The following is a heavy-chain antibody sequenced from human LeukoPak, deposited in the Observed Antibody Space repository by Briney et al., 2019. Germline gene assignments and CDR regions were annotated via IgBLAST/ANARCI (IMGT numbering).Heavy chain of an antibody. V-gene: IGHV1-69*13. CDR2: IIPIFGTA. CDR1: GGTFSSYA. J-gene: IGHJ4*02. Sequence: ASVKVSCKASGGTFSSYAISWERQAPGQGLEWMGGIIPIFGTANYAQKFQGRVTITADESTSTAYMELSSLRSEDTAVYYCARVHGSGSYYAYWGQGTLVTVSS. D-gene: IGHD3-10*01. CDR3: ARVHGSGSYYAY.